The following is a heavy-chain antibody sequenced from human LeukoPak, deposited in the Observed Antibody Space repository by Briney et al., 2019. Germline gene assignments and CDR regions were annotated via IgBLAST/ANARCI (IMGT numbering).Heavy chain of an antibody. D-gene: IGHD1-26*01. J-gene: IGHJ4*02. V-gene: IGHV1-8*01. CDR3: ARSSVGARRRIDF. CDR2: MNPNSGNT. Sequence: ASVKLSCKASGYTFTSYDINWVRQATGQGLEWMGGMNPNSGNTGYAQKFQGRVTMTRSTSINTAYMELNSLTSEDTAVYYCARSSVGARRRIDFWGQGTLVTVSS. CDR1: GYTFTSYD.